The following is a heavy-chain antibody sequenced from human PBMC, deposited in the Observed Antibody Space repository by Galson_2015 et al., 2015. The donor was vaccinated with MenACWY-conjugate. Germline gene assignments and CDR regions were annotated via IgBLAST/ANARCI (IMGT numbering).Heavy chain of an antibody. CDR1: GFTFNHYW. D-gene: IGHD2-15*01. V-gene: IGHV3-7*03. CDR3: ARDLGFYCSHNDCYSPY. CDR2: IKQAGSEK. Sequence: SLRLSCAASGFTFNHYWMSWVRHVAGKGPEWVANIKQAGSEKYYVDSVRGRFTISRDNAKSSLFLQMNSLRAEDTAVYYCARDLGFYCSHNDCYSPYWGQGTLVTVSS. J-gene: IGHJ4*02.